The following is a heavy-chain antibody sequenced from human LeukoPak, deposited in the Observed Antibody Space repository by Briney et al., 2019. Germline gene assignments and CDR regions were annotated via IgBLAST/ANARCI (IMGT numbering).Heavy chain of an antibody. D-gene: IGHD5-24*01. CDR1: GGSISSYY. CDR2: IYTSGST. Sequence: SETLSLTCTVSGGSISSYYWSWIRQPAGKGLEWIGRIYTSGSTNYNPSLKSRVTMSVDTSKNQFSLKLSSVTAADTAVYYCARAALRRDGYNSYYYYYYMDVWGKGTTVTVS. V-gene: IGHV4-4*07. CDR3: ARAALRRDGYNSYYYYYYMDV. J-gene: IGHJ6*03.